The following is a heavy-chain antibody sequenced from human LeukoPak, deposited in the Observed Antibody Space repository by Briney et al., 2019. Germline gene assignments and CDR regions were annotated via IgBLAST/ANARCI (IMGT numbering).Heavy chain of an antibody. CDR1: GGTFSSYA. V-gene: IGHV1-69*13. J-gene: IGHJ6*03. CDR3: AREPAAIGTSDFMDV. Sequence: GASVKVSCKASGGTFSSYAISWVRQAPGQGLEWMGGIIPIFGTANYAQKFQGRVTITADESTSTAYMELSSLRSEDTAVYYCAREPAAIGTSDFMDVWGKGTTVTVSS. D-gene: IGHD2-2*01. CDR2: IIPIFGTA.